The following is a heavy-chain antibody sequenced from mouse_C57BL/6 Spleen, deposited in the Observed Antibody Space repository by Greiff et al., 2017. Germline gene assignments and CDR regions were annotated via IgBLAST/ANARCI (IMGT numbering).Heavy chain of an antibody. CDR1: GFTFSDYG. V-gene: IGHV5-17*01. CDR2: ISSGSSTI. D-gene: IGHD1-1*01. J-gene: IGHJ1*03. Sequence: EVMLVESGGGLVKPGGSLKLSCAASGFTFSDYGMHWVRQAPEKGLEWVAYISSGSSTIYYADTVKGRFTISRDNAKNTLFLQMTSLRSEDTAMYYCARAVYYGSPPWYFDVWGTGTTVTVSS. CDR3: ARAVYYGSPPWYFDV.